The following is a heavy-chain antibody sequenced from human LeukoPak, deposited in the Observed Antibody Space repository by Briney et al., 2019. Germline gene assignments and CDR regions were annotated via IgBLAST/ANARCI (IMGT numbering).Heavy chain of an antibody. CDR1: GFTFSSYG. CDR3: AKPWGYPYDAFDI. Sequence: GGSLRLSCAASGFTFSSYGMHWVRQAPGKGLEWVAVISYDGSNKYYADSVKGRFTISRDNSKNTLYLQMNSLRAEDTAVYYCAKPWGYPYDAFDIWGQGTMVTVSS. V-gene: IGHV3-30*18. CDR2: ISYDGSNK. J-gene: IGHJ3*02. D-gene: IGHD3-16*01.